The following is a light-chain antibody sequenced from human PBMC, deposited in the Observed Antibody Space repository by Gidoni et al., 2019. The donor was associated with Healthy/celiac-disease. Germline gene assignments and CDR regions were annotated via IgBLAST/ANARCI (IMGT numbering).Light chain of an antibody. CDR3: SSYTSSSKGV. J-gene: IGLJ1*01. V-gene: IGLV2-14*03. Sequence: QSALTQPASVSGSPGQSITISCTGTSSDVGGYNYVSWYQQHPGKSPKLMIYDVSSRPSGVSNRFSGSKSGNTASLTISGLQAEDEADYYCSSYTSSSKGVFGTGTEVTVL. CDR2: DVS. CDR1: SSDVGGYNY.